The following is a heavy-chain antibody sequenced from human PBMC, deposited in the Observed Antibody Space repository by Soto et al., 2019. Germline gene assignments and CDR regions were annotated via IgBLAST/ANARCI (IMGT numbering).Heavy chain of an antibody. V-gene: IGHV4-4*02. J-gene: IGHJ5*02. CDR2: IYHSGST. CDR1: GGSISSSNW. D-gene: IGHD2-2*01. CDR3: ARNHIVLVPAAMVRWFDP. Sequence: KPXETRALTGAVSGGSISSSNWWGWVRQPPGKGLEWIGEIYHSGSTNYNPSLKSRVTISVDKSKSQFSLKLSSVTAADTAVYYCARNHIVLVPAAMVRWFDPWGQGTLVTVSS.